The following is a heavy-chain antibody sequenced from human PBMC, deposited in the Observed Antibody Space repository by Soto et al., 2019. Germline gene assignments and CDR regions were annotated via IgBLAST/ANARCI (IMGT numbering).Heavy chain of an antibody. V-gene: IGHV3-30-3*01. CDR1: GFTFSSYA. J-gene: IGHJ6*02. CDR3: ASSNSCYTCPYYYGMDV. CDR2: ISYDGSNK. Sequence: GGSLSLSCAASGFTFSSYAMHGVRQAPGKGLEWVAVISYDGSNKYYADSVKGRFTISRDNSKNTLYLQMNSLRAEDTAVYYCASSNSCYTCPYYYGMDVWGQGTTVTVSS. D-gene: IGHD2-2*02.